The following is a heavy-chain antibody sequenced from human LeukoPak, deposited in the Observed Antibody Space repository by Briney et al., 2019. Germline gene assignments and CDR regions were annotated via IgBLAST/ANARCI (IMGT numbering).Heavy chain of an antibody. CDR1: GLTFDRFT. CDR2: ISGSGVST. V-gene: IGHV3-23*01. CDR3: ARGAKWAYYFDY. D-gene: IGHD1-26*01. Sequence: GGSLRLSCAASGLTFDRFTMNWVRQAPWKGLEWVSVISGSGVSTNSADSVKGRFTISRDNAKDTLYLHMNSLTAEDTAVYYCARGAKWAYYFDYWGQGTLVTVSS. J-gene: IGHJ4*02.